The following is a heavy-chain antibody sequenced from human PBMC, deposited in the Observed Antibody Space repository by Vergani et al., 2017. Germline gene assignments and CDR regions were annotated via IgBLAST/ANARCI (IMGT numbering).Heavy chain of an antibody. V-gene: IGHV3-21*01. Sequence: EVQLLESGGGLVKPGGSLRLSCAASGFTFSSYSMNWVRQAPGKGLEWVSSISSSSSYIYYADSVKGRFTISRDNAKNSLYLQMNSLRAEDTAVYYCARESLSGVYGDYVFDYWGQGTLVTVSS. CDR3: ARESLSGVYGDYVFDY. CDR1: GFTFSSYS. D-gene: IGHD4-17*01. J-gene: IGHJ4*02. CDR2: ISSSSSYI.